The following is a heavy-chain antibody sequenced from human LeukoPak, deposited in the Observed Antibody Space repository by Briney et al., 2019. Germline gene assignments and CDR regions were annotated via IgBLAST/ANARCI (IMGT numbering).Heavy chain of an antibody. D-gene: IGHD6-13*01. V-gene: IGHV4-59*12. J-gene: IGHJ5*02. CDR1: GGSISSYY. CDR3: ARDLIAAAGTGWFDP. CDR2: IYYSGST. Sequence: PSETLSLTCTVSGGSISSYYWSWIRQPPGKGLEWIGYIYYSGSTNYNPSLKSRVTISVDTSKNQFSLKLSSVTAADTAVYYCARDLIAAAGTGWFDPWGQGTLVTVSS.